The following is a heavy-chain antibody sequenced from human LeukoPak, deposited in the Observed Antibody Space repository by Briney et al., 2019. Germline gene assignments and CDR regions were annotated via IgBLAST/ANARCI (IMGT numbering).Heavy chain of an antibody. CDR1: GYTFTNYG. D-gene: IGHD5-18*01. Sequence: ASVKVSCKASGYTFTNYGINWVRQAPGQGLEWMGWSSAYNGDTNYAQKLQGRVTITADESTSTAYMELSSLRSEDTAVYYCARGGYSYGTDYYYMDVWGKGTTVTISS. CDR2: SSAYNGDT. J-gene: IGHJ6*03. V-gene: IGHV1-18*01. CDR3: ARGGYSYGTDYYYMDV.